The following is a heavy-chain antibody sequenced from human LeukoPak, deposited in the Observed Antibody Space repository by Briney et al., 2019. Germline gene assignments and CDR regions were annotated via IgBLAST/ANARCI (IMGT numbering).Heavy chain of an antibody. V-gene: IGHV4-59*08. Sequence: PSETLSLTCTVSGGSISSHFWSSIRQPPGKGLEWIGYVYHSGNTFYNPSLQSRVTISIDSSKNQFSLKLTSVTAADTALYFCASTVVAGSSYYFDYWGQGTLVAVSS. CDR2: VYHSGNT. CDR1: GGSISSHF. D-gene: IGHD6-19*01. J-gene: IGHJ4*02. CDR3: ASTVVAGSSYYFDY.